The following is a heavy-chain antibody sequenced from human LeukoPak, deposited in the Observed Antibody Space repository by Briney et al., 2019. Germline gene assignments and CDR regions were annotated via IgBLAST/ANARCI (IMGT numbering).Heavy chain of an antibody. CDR1: GFAFSNYD. CDR3: AKDYQQLPYIIDY. D-gene: IGHD6-13*01. CDR2: ISYDGSNK. J-gene: IGHJ4*02. V-gene: IGHV3-30*18. Sequence: GGSLRLSCAASGFAFSNYDMHWVRQAPGKGLEWVAVISYDGSNKYYADSVKGRFTISRDNAKNSLYLQMNSLRAEDTALYYCAKDYQQLPYIIDYWGQGTLVTVSS.